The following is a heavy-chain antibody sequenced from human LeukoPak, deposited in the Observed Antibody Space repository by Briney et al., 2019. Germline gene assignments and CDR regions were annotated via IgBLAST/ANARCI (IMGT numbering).Heavy chain of an antibody. CDR1: GFTFSSYS. CDR3: ARVEGYTSSWYHDAFDS. CDR2: ISSSSTTI. Sequence: GGSLRLSCVASGFTFSSYSMNWVRQAPGKGLECVSYISSSSTTIYYTDSVKGRFTISRDSAKHTLCLHMNSLRADDTALYYCARVEGYTSSWYHDAFDSWGQGTMVTASS. J-gene: IGHJ3*02. V-gene: IGHV3-48*04. D-gene: IGHD6-13*01.